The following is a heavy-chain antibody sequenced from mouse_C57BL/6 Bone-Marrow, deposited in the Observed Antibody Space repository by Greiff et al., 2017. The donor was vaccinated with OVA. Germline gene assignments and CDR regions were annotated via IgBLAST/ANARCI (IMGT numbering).Heavy chain of an antibody. J-gene: IGHJ1*03. CDR3: ARREFITTSYWYFDV. D-gene: IGHD1-1*01. Sequence: VQVVESGAELARPGASVKLSCKASGYTFTSYGISWVKQRTGQGLEWIGEIYPRSGNTYYNEKFKGKATLTADKSSSTAYMELRSLTSEDSAVYFCARREFITTSYWYFDVWGTGTTVTVSS. CDR1: GYTFTSYG. V-gene: IGHV1-81*01. CDR2: IYPRSGNT.